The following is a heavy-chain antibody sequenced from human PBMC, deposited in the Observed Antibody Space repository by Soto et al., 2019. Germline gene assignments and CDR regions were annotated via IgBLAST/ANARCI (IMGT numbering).Heavy chain of an antibody. V-gene: IGHV3-23*01. J-gene: IGHJ4*02. CDR2: ISGSGGST. D-gene: IGHD2-15*01. Sequence: EVLLLESGGGLVQPGGSLRLSCAASGFTFSSYAMRWVRQAPGKGLEWVSAISGSGGSTYYADSVKGRFTISRDNSKNTLYLQMNSLRAEDTAVYYCAKSTGGVVVAATDYWGQGTLVTVSS. CDR3: AKSTGGVVVAATDY. CDR1: GFTFSSYA.